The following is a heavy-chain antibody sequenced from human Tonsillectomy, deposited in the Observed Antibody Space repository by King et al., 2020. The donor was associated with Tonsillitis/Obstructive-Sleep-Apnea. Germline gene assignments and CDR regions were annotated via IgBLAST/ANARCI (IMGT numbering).Heavy chain of an antibody. CDR3: ARDKVVVVSVATPSYFDY. J-gene: IGHJ4*02. Sequence: VQLQQWGAGLLKPSETLSLTCAVYGGSFSGYYWSWIRQPPGKGLEWIGEINHSGSTNYNPSLKCRVTISVDTSKNQFSLTLSSVTAADTAVYYCARDKVVVVSVATPSYFDYWGQGTLVTVSS. V-gene: IGHV4-34*01. CDR1: GGSFSGYY. D-gene: IGHD2-2*01. CDR2: INHSGST.